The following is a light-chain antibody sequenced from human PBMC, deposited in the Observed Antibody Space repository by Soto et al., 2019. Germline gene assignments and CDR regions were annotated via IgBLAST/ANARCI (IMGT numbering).Light chain of an antibody. CDR2: DTY. CDR1: QSVNNY. CDR3: QQRTNWRGT. V-gene: IGKV3-11*01. Sequence: EIVLTQSPATLSLSPGERGTLSCRASQSVNNYLGWYQQKPGQPPRLLIYDTYRRATGVPARFSGSGSGTDFTLTISSLEPEDFALYYCQQRTNWRGTFGQGTKVESK. J-gene: IGKJ1*01.